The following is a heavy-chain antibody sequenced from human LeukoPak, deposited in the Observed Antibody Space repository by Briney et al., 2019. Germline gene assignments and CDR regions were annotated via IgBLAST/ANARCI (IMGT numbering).Heavy chain of an antibody. Sequence: HTGGSLRLSCAASGFTFSSYAMTWVRQAPDKGLEWVLAISGSDGSTYYADSVKGRFTISRDDSQNTLYLQMNSLSAEDTAVYYCAKVETSGGANCYALDYWGQGTLVTVSS. V-gene: IGHV3-23*01. J-gene: IGHJ4*02. D-gene: IGHD2-2*01. CDR2: ISGSDGST. CDR3: AKVETSGGANCYALDY. CDR1: GFTFSSYA.